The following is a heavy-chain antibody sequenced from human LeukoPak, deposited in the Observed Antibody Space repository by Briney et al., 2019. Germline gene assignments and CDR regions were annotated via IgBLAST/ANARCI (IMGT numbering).Heavy chain of an antibody. D-gene: IGHD3-16*01. V-gene: IGHV3-21*01. CDR2: ISSSSSYI. J-gene: IGHJ2*01. Sequence: GGSLRLSCPASGFTFSSYSMNWVRQAPGKGLEWVSSISSSSSYIYYADSVKGRFTISRDNAKNTLYLQMNSLRAEDTAVYYCARGGRALDWYFDLWGRGALVTVSS. CDR3: ARGGRALDWYFDL. CDR1: GFTFSSYS.